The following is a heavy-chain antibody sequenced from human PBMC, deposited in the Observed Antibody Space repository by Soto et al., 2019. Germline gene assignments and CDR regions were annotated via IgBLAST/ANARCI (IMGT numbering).Heavy chain of an antibody. CDR1: GGSISSGGYY. J-gene: IGHJ4*02. V-gene: IGHV4-31*03. CDR3: ARVISYGYFAY. CDR2: IYYSGST. Sequence: QVQLQESGPGLVKPSQTLSLTCTVSGGSISSGGYYWSWIRQHPGKGLEWIGYIYYSGSTYYNPSLKSRVTLSVATSKNQFYLKLSSVAAADTAVYYCARVISYGYFAYWGQGTLVTVSS. D-gene: IGHD1-26*01.